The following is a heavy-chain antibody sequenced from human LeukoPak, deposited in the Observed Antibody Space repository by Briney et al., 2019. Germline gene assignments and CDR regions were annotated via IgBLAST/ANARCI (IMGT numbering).Heavy chain of an antibody. V-gene: IGHV4-34*01. J-gene: IGHJ4*02. CDR2: INHSGST. CDR1: GGSFSGYY. CDR3: ARGNNRGVGVVDTFDY. Sequence: TSETLSPTCAVYGGSFSGYYWSWIRQPPGKGLEWIGEINHSGSTNYNPSLKSRVTISVDTSKNQFSLKLSSVTAADTAVYYCARGNNRGVGVVDTFDYWGQGTLVTVSS. D-gene: IGHD5-18*01.